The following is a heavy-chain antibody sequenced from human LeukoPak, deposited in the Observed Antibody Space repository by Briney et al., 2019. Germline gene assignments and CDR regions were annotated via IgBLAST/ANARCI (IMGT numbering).Heavy chain of an antibody. CDR2: ISYDGSNK. CDR3: ARALSGKSRSPTRGAFDI. Sequence: PGGSLRLSCAASGFTFSSYAMHWVRQAPGKGLEWVAVISYDGSNKYYADSVKGRFTISRDNSKNTLYLQMNSLRAEDTAVYYCARALSGKSRSPTRGAFDIWGLGTMVTVSS. D-gene: IGHD1-26*01. J-gene: IGHJ3*02. CDR1: GFTFSSYA. V-gene: IGHV3-30-3*01.